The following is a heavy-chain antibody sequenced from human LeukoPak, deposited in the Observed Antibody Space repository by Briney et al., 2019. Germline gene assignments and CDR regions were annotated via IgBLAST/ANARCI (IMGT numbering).Heavy chain of an antibody. V-gene: IGHV1-69*13. Sequence: ASVKVSCKASGGTFSSYAISWVRQAPGQGLEWMGGIIPIFGTANYAQKFQGKVTITADESTSTAYMELSSLRSEDTAVYYCARVTVRHTLYCGGDCSPTPYYYYYMDVWGKGTTVTVSS. D-gene: IGHD2-21*01. CDR1: GGTFSSYA. J-gene: IGHJ6*03. CDR2: IIPIFGTA. CDR3: ARVTVRHTLYCGGDCSPTPYYYYYMDV.